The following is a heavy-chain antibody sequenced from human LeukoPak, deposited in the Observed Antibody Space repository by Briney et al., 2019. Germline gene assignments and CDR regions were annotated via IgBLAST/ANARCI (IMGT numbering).Heavy chain of an antibody. CDR1: GFTFSDYY. D-gene: IGHD6-13*01. CDR3: ARDRAGSSWYYFDY. V-gene: IGHV3-11*06. J-gene: IGHJ4*02. CDR2: ISSSSSYT. Sequence: GGSLRLSCAASGFTFSDYYMSWIRQAPGKGLEWVSYISSSSSYTNCADSVKGRFTISRDNAKNSLYLQMNSLRAEDTAVYYCARDRAGSSWYYFDYWGQGTLVTVSS.